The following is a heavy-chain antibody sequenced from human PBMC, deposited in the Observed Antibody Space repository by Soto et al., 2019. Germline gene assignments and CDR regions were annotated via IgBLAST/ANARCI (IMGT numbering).Heavy chain of an antibody. D-gene: IGHD1-1*01. CDR2: IYYSGIT. V-gene: IGHV4-31*01. CDR1: SGSISSGGYY. CDR3: ARWPQLEPRFDY. Sequence: QVQLQESGPGLVKPSQTLSLTCTVSSGSISSGGYYWSWIRQHPGKGLEWIGYIYYSGITYYNPSPKSPVTVSVDTSKNQFSLKLSSVTAADTAVYYWARWPQLEPRFDYWGQGTLVTVSS. J-gene: IGHJ4*02.